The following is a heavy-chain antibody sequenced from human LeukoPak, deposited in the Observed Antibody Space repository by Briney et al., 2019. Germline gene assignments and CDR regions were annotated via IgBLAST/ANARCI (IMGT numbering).Heavy chain of an antibody. V-gene: IGHV1-18*01. CDR2: ISAYNGNT. CDR3: ARDGYSGYDRFDY. CDR1: GYTFTNYG. J-gene: IGHJ4*02. D-gene: IGHD5-12*01. Sequence: ASVKVSCKASGYTFTNYGISWVRQAPGQGLEWMGWISAYNGNTNYAQKLQGRVTMTTDTPTSTAYMDLRSLRSDDTAVYYCARDGYSGYDRFDYXGQGTLVTVSS.